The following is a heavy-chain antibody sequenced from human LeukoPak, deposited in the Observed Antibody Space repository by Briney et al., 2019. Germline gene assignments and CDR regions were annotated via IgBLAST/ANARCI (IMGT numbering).Heavy chain of an antibody. CDR2: INSDGSRT. CDR3: AKDILSEQWHDAFDI. V-gene: IGHV3-74*01. J-gene: IGHJ3*02. Sequence: GGSLRLSCAVSGLTLSSYWMHWVRQVPGKGLEWVSCINSDGSRTSYADSVKGRFTISRDNSKNSLFLQMNSLRTEDTALYYCAKDILSEQWHDAFDIWGQGTMVTVSS. CDR1: GLTLSSYW. D-gene: IGHD6-19*01.